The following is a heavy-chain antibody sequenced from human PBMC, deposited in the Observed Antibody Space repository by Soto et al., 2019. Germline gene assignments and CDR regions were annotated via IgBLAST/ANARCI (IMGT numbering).Heavy chain of an antibody. Sequence: SETLSLTCTVSGGSISSSSYYWGWIRQPPGKGLEWIGSIYYSGSTYYNPSLKSRVTISVDTSKNQFSLKLSSVTAADTAVYYCARLRYYDFWSGFGDFDYWGQGTLVTSPQ. CDR1: GGSISSSSYY. V-gene: IGHV4-39*01. CDR3: ARLRYYDFWSGFGDFDY. J-gene: IGHJ4*02. CDR2: IYYSGST. D-gene: IGHD3-3*01.